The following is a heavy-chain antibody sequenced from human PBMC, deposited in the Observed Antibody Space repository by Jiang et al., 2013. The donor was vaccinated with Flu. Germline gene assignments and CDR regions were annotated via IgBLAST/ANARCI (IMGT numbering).Heavy chain of an antibody. J-gene: IGHJ2*01. Sequence: SQTLSLTCAISGDSISSKSAAWNWIRQSPSRGLEWLGRTYYRSKWYNEYALSVKSRITITPDTSKNQFSLHLSSVTPEDTAVYYCARSLGYFDLWGRGTLVTVSS. CDR3: ARSLGYFDL. CDR2: TYYRSKWYN. CDR1: GDSISSKSAA. V-gene: IGHV6-1*01. D-gene: IGHD1-26*01.